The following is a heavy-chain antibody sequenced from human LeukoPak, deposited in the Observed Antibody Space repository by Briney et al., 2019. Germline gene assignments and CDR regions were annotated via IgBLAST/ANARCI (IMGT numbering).Heavy chain of an antibody. CDR1: GGSISSSSHY. J-gene: IGHJ4*02. CDR3: ARGGYDLDY. CDR2: IYHSGST. Sequence: PSETLSLTCTVSGGSISSSSHYWGWIRQPPGEGLEWIGSIYHSGSTGYNPSLKSRVTISVDTSKNQFSLNLNSVTAADTAVYYCARGGYDLDYWGQGTLVTVSS. D-gene: IGHD5-12*01. V-gene: IGHV4-39*07.